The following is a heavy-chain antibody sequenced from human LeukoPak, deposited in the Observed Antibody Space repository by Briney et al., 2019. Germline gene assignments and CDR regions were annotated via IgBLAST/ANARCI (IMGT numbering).Heavy chain of an antibody. Sequence: PGGSLRFSCAASGFTFSSYAMSWVRQAPGKGLEWVSAISGSGGSTYYADSVKGRFTISRDNSKNTLYLQMNSLRAEDTAVYYCAKDLLVSGWFDPWGQGTLVTVSS. J-gene: IGHJ5*02. D-gene: IGHD6-6*01. V-gene: IGHV3-23*01. CDR2: ISGSGGST. CDR3: AKDLLVSGWFDP. CDR1: GFTFSSYA.